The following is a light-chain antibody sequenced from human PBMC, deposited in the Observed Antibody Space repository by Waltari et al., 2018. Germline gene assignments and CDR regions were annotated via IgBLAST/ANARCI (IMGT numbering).Light chain of an antibody. Sequence: QSALTQPASVSGSPGQSITISCTGTSSDVGNYNLFSWYQQYPGKAPKVMIYDDNRRPSVVSDRFSGSKSGNTASLTISGVQAEDEADYYCCSYAGSYTWVFGGGTKLTVL. V-gene: IGLV2-23*01. CDR3: CSYAGSYTWV. J-gene: IGLJ3*02. CDR1: SSDVGNYNL. CDR2: DDN.